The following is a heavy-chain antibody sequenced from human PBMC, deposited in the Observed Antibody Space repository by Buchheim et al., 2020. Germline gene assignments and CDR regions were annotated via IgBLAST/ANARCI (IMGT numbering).Heavy chain of an antibody. D-gene: IGHD2-2*01. CDR1: GFTFSSYA. Sequence: QVQLVESGGGVVQPGRSLRLSCAASGFTFSSYAMHWVRQAPGKGLEWVAVISYDGSNKYYADSVKGRFTISRDNSKNTLYLQMNSLRAEDTAVYYCARAHCSSTSCYVKTYYGMDVGAKGP. CDR2: ISYDGSNK. V-gene: IGHV3-30*04. CDR3: ARAHCSSTSCYVKTYYGMDV. J-gene: IGHJ6*02.